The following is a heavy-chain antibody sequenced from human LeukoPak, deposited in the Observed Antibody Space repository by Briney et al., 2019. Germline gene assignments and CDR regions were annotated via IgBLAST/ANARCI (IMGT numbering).Heavy chain of an antibody. D-gene: IGHD2-21*02. Sequence: SVKVSCKASGYTFNTYYIHWVRQAPGQGLEWMGGISPIFGTANYAQKFQGRVTITADEFTTTAYMELSSLTTEDTAVYYCAGLPAGSRGDWVAFDIWGQGTMVTVSS. J-gene: IGHJ3*02. CDR1: GYTFNTYY. CDR2: ISPIFGTA. CDR3: AGLPAGSRGDWVAFDI. V-gene: IGHV1-69*13.